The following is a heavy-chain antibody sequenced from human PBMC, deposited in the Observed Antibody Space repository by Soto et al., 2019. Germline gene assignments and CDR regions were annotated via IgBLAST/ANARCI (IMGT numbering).Heavy chain of an antibody. Sequence: QLQLQESGSGLVKPSQTLSLTCAVSGGSISSGGYSWSWIRQPPGKGLEWIGYIYHSGSTYYNPSPKSRSHITIDRSKDQFALKLSSVAAADQAVYYRSSSRGGPVPPDYWGQGTLVPLSS. CDR3: SSSRGGPVPPDY. V-gene: IGHV4-30-2*01. CDR2: IYHSGST. D-gene: IGHD3-16*01. CDR1: GGSISSGGYS. J-gene: IGHJ4*02.